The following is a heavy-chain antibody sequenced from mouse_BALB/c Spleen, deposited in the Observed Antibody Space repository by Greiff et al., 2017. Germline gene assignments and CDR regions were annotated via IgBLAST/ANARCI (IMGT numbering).Heavy chain of an antibody. J-gene: IGHJ2*01. Sequence: VQLQQSGPELVKPGASVKISCKASGYSFTSYYINWVKQRTGQGLEWIGEIYPGSGNTYYNEKFKGKATLTADKSSSTAYMQLSSLTSEDSAVYFCVYRYGDYWGQGTTLTVSS. CDR1: GYSFTSYY. D-gene: IGHD2-14*01. V-gene: IGHV1-77*01. CDR2: IYPGSGNT. CDR3: VYRYGDY.